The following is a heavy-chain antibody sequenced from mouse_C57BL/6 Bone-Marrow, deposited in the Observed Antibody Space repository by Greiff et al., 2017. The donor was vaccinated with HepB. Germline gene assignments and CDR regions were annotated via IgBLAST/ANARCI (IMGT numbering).Heavy chain of an antibody. Sequence: EVQLQQSGPELVKPGASVKISCKASGYTFTDYYMNWVKQSHGKSLEWIGDINPNNGGTSYNQKFKGKATLTVDKSSSTAYMELRSLTSEDSAVYYCAREGYYGSRDYFDYWGQGTTLTVSS. CDR1: GYTFTDYY. D-gene: IGHD1-1*01. CDR2: INPNNGGT. J-gene: IGHJ2*01. CDR3: AREGYYGSRDYFDY. V-gene: IGHV1-26*01.